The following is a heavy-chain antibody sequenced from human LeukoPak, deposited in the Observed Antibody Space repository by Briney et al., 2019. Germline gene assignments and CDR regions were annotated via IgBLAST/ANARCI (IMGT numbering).Heavy chain of an antibody. CDR1: GVSFSGYY. D-gene: IGHD4-23*01. Sequence: ASETLSLTCAVYGVSFSGYYWSWIRQPPGKGLEWLGEINHSGSTNYNPSLKSGVTISVDTSKNQFSLKLSSVTAADTAVYYCARGSRDYGGSNVSPVDYWGQGTLVTVSS. CDR2: INHSGST. J-gene: IGHJ4*02. CDR3: ARGSRDYGGSNVSPVDY. V-gene: IGHV4-34*01.